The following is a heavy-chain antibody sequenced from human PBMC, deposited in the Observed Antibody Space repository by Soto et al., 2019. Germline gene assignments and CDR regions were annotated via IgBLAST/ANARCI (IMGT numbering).Heavy chain of an antibody. Sequence: EVQLVESGGGLVQPGGSLRLSCEASGFTFRNYDMHWVRQGTGKGLEWVSGISAAGDPDYADSVEGRFTISRENAQNSFFLQMNSLRVVDTAVYYCARTDREFYGLEVWGQGTTVIVSS. CDR1: GFTFRNYD. V-gene: IGHV3-13*05. CDR3: ARTDREFYGLEV. CDR2: ISAAGDP. J-gene: IGHJ6*02.